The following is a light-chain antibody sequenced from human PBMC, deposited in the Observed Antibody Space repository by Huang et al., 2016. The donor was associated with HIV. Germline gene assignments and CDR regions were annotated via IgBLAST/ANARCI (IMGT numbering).Light chain of an antibody. Sequence: DVVMTQSPLSLPVPPGEPASISCRSSQSIRHRNGLNYLDWYLQKPGQSPQLLIHLGSIRASGVPDRFSGGGSGTDFSLNISRVEAEDAGIYYCMEALQTPYTFGQGTKLEIK. CDR3: MEALQTPYT. V-gene: IGKV2-28*01. CDR1: QSIRHRNGLNY. J-gene: IGKJ2*01. CDR2: LGS.